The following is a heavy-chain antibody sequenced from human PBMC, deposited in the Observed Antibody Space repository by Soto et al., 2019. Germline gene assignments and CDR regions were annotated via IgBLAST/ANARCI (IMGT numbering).Heavy chain of an antibody. V-gene: IGHV3-15*01. D-gene: IGHD3-22*01. CDR3: TLPRGRMIRP. Sequence: EVQLVESGGGLVEPGGSLRLSCTASGFTFSNAWMTWVRQAPGKGLEWVGRIKSKTDGGTTDYAAPLKGRFTISRDDSKITHYLQMNSRKCEHTAVYFCTLPRGRMIRPWGQGTLVTVSS. J-gene: IGHJ5*02. CDR2: IKSKTDGGTT. CDR1: GFTFSNAW.